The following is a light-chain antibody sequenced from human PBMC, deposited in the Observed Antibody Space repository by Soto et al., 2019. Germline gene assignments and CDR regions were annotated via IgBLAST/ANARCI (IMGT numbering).Light chain of an antibody. V-gene: IGKV1-33*01. CDR2: DAS. CDR3: QQYDNRPLT. CDR1: QSISSY. J-gene: IGKJ4*01. Sequence: DIQMTQSPSSLSASVGDRVTITCRASQSISSYLNWYQQKPGKAPKLLIYDASNLETGVPSRFSGSGSGTDFTFTISSLQPEDIATYYCQQYDNRPLTFGRGTKVDIK.